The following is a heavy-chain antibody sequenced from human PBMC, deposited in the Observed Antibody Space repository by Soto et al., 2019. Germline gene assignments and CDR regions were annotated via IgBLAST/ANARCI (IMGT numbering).Heavy chain of an antibody. Sequence: QVQLQESGPGLVKPSQTLSLTCTVSGVSISSGDYSWSWIRQPPGKGLGWIGYIYYSGSTNYNPPLKRRVTISVDTSTNPFSLKLSSVSAVDTAVYSCAIYGGISVYFDYWGQGTLVTVSS. CDR3: AIYGGISVYFDY. CDR2: IYYSGST. D-gene: IGHD4-17*01. CDR1: GVSISSGDYS. V-gene: IGHV4-30-4*01. J-gene: IGHJ4*02.